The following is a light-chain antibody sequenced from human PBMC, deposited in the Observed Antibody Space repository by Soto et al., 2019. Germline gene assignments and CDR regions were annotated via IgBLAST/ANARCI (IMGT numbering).Light chain of an antibody. Sequence: QSALTQPASVSGSPGQSITISCTGTSSDVGGYNYVSWYQQHPDKAPKLMIYEVSNRPSGVSNRFSGSKSGDTASLTISGLQADDEADYYCSSYTSSSTVVFGGGTKLTVL. CDR2: EVS. CDR3: SSYTSSSTVV. J-gene: IGLJ2*01. CDR1: SSDVGGYNY. V-gene: IGLV2-14*01.